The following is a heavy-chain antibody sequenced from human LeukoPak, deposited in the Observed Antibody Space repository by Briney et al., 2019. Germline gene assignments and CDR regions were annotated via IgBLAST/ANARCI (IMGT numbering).Heavy chain of an antibody. CDR3: TTVGDYDYFDY. J-gene: IGHJ4*02. D-gene: IGHD5-12*01. Sequence: GGSLRLSCAASGFTFNNAWMNWVRQAPGKGLEWVGRIKSKTEGGTTVYAATVKGRFTISRDDSTDMLYLQMNSLKTEDAGVYYCTTVGDYDYFDYWGQGTLVTVSS. CDR2: IKSKTEGGTT. V-gene: IGHV3-15*01. CDR1: GFTFNNAW.